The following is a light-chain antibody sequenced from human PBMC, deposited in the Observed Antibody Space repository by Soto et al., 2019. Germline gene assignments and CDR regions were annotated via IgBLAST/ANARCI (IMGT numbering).Light chain of an antibody. CDR1: QSISSY. J-gene: IGKJ1*01. CDR3: QQSFSPPPWT. CDR2: AAS. V-gene: IGKV1-39*01. Sequence: DIQMTQSPSSLSASVGDRVTITCRASQSISSYLNWYQQKPGKAPKLLIYAASSLHSGVPSRFSGSGSGTDFTLTISSLQPEDFATYYCQQSFSPPPWTFGQGTKV.